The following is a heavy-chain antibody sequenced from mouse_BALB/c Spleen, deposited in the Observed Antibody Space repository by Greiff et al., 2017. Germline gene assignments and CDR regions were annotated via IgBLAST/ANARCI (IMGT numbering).Heavy chain of an antibody. V-gene: IGHV5-9-4*01. Sequence: EVNVVESGGGLVKPGGSLKLSCAASGFTFSSYAMSWVRQSPEKRLEWVAEISSGGSYTYYPDTVTGRFTISRDNAKNTLYLQMSSLKSEDTAMYYCTREGNGNYGDYYAMDYWGQGTSVTVSS. J-gene: IGHJ4*01. CDR2: ISSGGSYT. D-gene: IGHD2-1*01. CDR3: TREGNGNYGDYYAMDY. CDR1: GFTFSSYA.